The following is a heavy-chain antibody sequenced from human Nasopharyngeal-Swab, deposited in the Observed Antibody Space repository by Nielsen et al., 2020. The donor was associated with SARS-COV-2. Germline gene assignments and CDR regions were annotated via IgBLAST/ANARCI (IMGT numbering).Heavy chain of an antibody. Sequence: ASVKVSCKASGYTFTSYYMHWVRQAPGQGLEWMGIINPSGGSTSYPQKFQGRVTMTRDTSTSTVYMELSSLRSEDTAVYYCARDQYDFWSGYWSLGYYYGMDVWGQGTTVTVSS. CDR2: INPSGGST. CDR1: GYTFTSYY. J-gene: IGHJ6*02. V-gene: IGHV1-46*01. CDR3: ARDQYDFWSGYWSLGYYYGMDV. D-gene: IGHD3-3*01.